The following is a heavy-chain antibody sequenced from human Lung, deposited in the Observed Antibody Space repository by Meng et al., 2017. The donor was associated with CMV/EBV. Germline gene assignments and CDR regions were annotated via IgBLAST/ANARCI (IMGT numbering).Heavy chain of an antibody. J-gene: IGHJ6*02. CDR2: IITIFGTP. V-gene: IGHV1-69*05. Sequence: SVXVSXKASGDTFSRYAVSWVRQAPGQGLEWVGGIITIFGTPYYAQKFQGRVTITTDESTTTVYMELSSLRFEDTAVYYCVRGGGSGTPTWKYYGMDVWGQGXTVTVSS. CDR3: VRGGGSGTPTWKYYGMDV. CDR1: GDTFSRYA. D-gene: IGHD1-1*01.